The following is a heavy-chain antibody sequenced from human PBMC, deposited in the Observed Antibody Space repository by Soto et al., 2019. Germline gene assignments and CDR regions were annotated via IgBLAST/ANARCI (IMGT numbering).Heavy chain of an antibody. CDR2: MYNTGST. Sequence: QVRLQESGPGLVKPSETLSLTCTVSGGSISSYYWSWIRQPPGKGLEWIGYMYNTGSTIYNPSLKSRVTISVDTSKNQFSLRLTSGTAADTAVYYCARDLWGYCGADCYPLDVWGQGTPVTVSS. V-gene: IGHV4-59*01. J-gene: IGHJ6*02. D-gene: IGHD2-21*02. CDR1: GGSISSYY. CDR3: ARDLWGYCGADCYPLDV.